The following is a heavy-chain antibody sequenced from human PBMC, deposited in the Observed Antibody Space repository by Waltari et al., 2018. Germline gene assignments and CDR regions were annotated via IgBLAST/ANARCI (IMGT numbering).Heavy chain of an antibody. CDR1: GYTFPYYY. CDR3: ATEGSSSPHIDY. Sequence: DVQLVPSAAQVKKPGATVKISCKVSGYTFPYYYLHWVQQAPGKGLEWMGLVDPEDGETIYAEKFQGRVTITADTSTDTAYMELSSLRSEDTAVYYCATEGSSSPHIDYWGQGTLVTVSS. J-gene: IGHJ4*02. D-gene: IGHD6-13*01. CDR2: VDPEDGET. V-gene: IGHV1-69-2*01.